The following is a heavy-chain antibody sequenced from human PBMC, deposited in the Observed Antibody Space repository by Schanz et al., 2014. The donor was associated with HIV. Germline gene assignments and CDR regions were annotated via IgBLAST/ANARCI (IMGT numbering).Heavy chain of an antibody. D-gene: IGHD3-22*01. CDR2: ISGSGGST. V-gene: IGHV3-23*04. CDR3: VRSIRDSSES. Sequence: VQLVESGGGVVQPGRSLRLSCAASGFTFSTYAMNWVRQAPGKGLEWVSGISGSGGSTYYADSVKGRFTISRDNSKNTVDLHMSSLRAEDTAVYYCVRSIRDSSESWGQGTLVTVSP. J-gene: IGHJ4*02. CDR1: GFTFSTYA.